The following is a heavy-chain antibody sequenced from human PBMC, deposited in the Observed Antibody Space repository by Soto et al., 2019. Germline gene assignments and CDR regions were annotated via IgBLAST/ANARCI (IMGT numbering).Heavy chain of an antibody. V-gene: IGHV4-34*01. CDR3: ATHLRVRGGIDY. CDR1: GGSFSGYY. J-gene: IGHJ4*02. D-gene: IGHD2-21*01. CDR2: INHSGST. Sequence: QVQLQQWGAGLLKPSETLSLTCAVYGGSFSGYYWSWIRQPPGKGLEWIGEINHSGSTNYNPSLKSRVTTSVDTSKNQFSLKLSSVTAADTAVYYCATHLRVRGGIDYWGQGTLVTVSS.